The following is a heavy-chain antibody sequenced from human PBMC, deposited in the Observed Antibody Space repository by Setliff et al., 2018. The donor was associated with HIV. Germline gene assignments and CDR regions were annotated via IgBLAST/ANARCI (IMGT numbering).Heavy chain of an antibody. D-gene: IGHD1-26*01. CDR1: GGTFSSYA. CDR3: ARDQXXXXHNXSYYCAFDX. J-gene: IGHJ3*01. V-gene: IGHV1-69*10. Sequence: SVKVSCKASGGTFSSYAISWVRQAPGXXXEWMGGIIXXLGIANYAQKFQGXVTITADKSTSPAYMELSSLRSEATAVYYCARDQXXXXHNXSYYCAFDXXGXXXXVT. CDR2: IIXXLGIA.